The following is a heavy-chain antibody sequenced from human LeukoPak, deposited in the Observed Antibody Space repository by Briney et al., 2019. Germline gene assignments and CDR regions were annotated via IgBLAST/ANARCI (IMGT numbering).Heavy chain of an antibody. Sequence: SETLSLTCTVSGGSISSGSYYWSWIRQPAGKELEWIGRIYTSGSTNYNPSLKSRVTISVDTSKNQFSLKLSSVTAADTAVYYCAREKGTTGTTAADAFDIWGQGTMVTVSS. CDR2: IYTSGST. CDR3: AREKGTTGTTAADAFDI. V-gene: IGHV4-61*02. J-gene: IGHJ3*02. D-gene: IGHD1-1*01. CDR1: GGSISSGSYY.